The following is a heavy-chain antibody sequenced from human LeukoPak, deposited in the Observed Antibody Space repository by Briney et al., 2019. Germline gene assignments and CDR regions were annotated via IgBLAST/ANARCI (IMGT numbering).Heavy chain of an antibody. D-gene: IGHD2-21*02. CDR1: GGSTSSGSYY. CDR3: ARQTDDWYFDL. J-gene: IGHJ2*01. Sequence: PSETLSLTCTVSGGSTSSGSYYWSWIRQPAGKGLEWIGRIYTSGSTNYNPSLKSRVTISVDTSKNQFSLKLSSVTAADTAVYYCARQTDDWYFDLWGRGTLVTVSS. CDR2: IYTSGST. V-gene: IGHV4-61*02.